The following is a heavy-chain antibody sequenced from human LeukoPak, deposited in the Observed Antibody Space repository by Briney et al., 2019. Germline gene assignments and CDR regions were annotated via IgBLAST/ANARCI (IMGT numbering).Heavy chain of an antibody. CDR1: GGTINCYI. CDR2: NIPMFGTT. Sequence: SVKVSCKASGGTINCYIISWVRQAPGQGLEWMGGNIPMFGTTNYAQKFQGRVTITADKATSTVYMELNSLKSEDTAVYYCARDLNGYTADHWGQGTLVTVSS. D-gene: IGHD2-2*02. V-gene: IGHV1-69*06. CDR3: ARDLNGYTADH. J-gene: IGHJ4*02.